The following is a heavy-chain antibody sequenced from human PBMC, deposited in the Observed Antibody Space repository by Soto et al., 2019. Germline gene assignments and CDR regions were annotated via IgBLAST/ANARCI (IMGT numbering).Heavy chain of an antibody. J-gene: IGHJ3*01. CDR2: IKHDESDT. Sequence: RLVDSGGGLVQPGGSLRLSCAASGFTFRNFWMTWVRQAPGKGLEWVASIKHDESDTAYADSGKGRFTISRDNSKNSLFLQVNSLRAEDTAVYYCARPYSGYDPLDALDVWGQGALVTVSS. CDR1: GFTFRNFW. CDR3: ARPYSGYDPLDALDV. V-gene: IGHV3-7*01. D-gene: IGHD5-12*01.